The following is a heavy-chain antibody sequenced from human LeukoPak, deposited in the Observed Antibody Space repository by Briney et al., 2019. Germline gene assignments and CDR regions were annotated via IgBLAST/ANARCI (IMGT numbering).Heavy chain of an antibody. Sequence: GGSLRLSCAASGFTFSSYWMSWLRQTPEKGLEWVANIKQGGSEKYYVDSVKGRFTFSRDNAKNSLYLQMNSLRAEDTAVYYCARQRGYSYGRFDYWGQGTLVTVSS. CDR2: IKQGGSEK. V-gene: IGHV3-7*01. D-gene: IGHD5-18*01. J-gene: IGHJ4*02. CDR3: ARQRGYSYGRFDY. CDR1: GFTFSSYW.